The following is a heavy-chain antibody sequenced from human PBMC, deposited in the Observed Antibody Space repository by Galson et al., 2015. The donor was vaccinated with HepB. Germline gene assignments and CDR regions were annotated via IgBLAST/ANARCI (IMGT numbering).Heavy chain of an antibody. CDR3: AKVDCSSTSCYPPGGAFDI. J-gene: IGHJ3*02. Sequence: SLRLSCAASGFTFSSYAMSWVRQAPGKGLEWVSAISGSGGSTYYADSVKGRFTISRDNSKNTLYLQMNSLRAEDTAVYYCAKVDCSSTSCYPPGGAFDIWGQGTMVTVSS. CDR2: ISGSGGST. V-gene: IGHV3-23*01. D-gene: IGHD2-2*01. CDR1: GFTFSSYA.